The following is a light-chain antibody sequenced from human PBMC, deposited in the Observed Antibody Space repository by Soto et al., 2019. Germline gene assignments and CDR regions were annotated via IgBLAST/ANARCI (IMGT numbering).Light chain of an antibody. CDR1: QSVGNN. J-gene: IGKJ4*01. Sequence: EIVLTQSPATLSLSPGERATLSCRASQSVGNNLAWYQQKPGQAPGLLIYEASTRATGIPARFSGSGSGTDFTLIISSLEPEDFAVYYCQQHAHWPLTFGGGTKVEIK. CDR2: EAS. V-gene: IGKV3-11*01. CDR3: QQHAHWPLT.